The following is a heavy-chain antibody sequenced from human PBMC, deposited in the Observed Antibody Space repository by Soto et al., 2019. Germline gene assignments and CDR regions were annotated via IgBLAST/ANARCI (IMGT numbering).Heavy chain of an antibody. CDR3: ARDRYSYYDFWSGSLPYYYYGMDV. CDR1: GYTFTSYD. D-gene: IGHD3-3*01. V-gene: IGHV1-8*01. Sequence: GASVKVSCKASGYTFTSYDINWVRQATGQGLEWMGWMNPNSGNTGYAQKFQGRVTMTRNTSISTAYMELSSLRSEDTAVYYCARDRYSYYDFWSGSLPYYYYGMDVWGQGTTVTVS. CDR2: MNPNSGNT. J-gene: IGHJ6*02.